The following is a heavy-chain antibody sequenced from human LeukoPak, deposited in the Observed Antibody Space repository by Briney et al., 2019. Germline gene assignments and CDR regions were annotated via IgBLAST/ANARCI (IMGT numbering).Heavy chain of an antibody. CDR1: GFTFSSYW. CDR3: VRDSPGYGAYDFD. CDR2: IKEDGSAK. Sequence: GSLRLSCAASGFTFSSYWMSWVRQAPGKGLERVANIKEDGSAKYYVDSVKGRFTISRDNAKNSLYLQMNNLSAEDTAVYYCVRDSPGYGAYDFDWGQGTLVTVSS. D-gene: IGHD5-12*01. V-gene: IGHV3-7*01. J-gene: IGHJ4*02.